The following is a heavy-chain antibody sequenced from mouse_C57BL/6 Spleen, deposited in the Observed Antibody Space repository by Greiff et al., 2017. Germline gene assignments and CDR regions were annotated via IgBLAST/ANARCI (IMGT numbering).Heavy chain of an antibody. V-gene: IGHV1-64*01. CDR2: IHPNSGST. CDR1: GYTFTSYW. D-gene: IGHD2-1*01. J-gene: IGHJ2*01. CDR3: ARRSLPYGNSFDY. Sequence: QVQLQQPGAELVKPGASVKLSCKASGYTFTSYWMHWVKQRPGQGLEWIGMIHPNSGSTNYNEKFKSKATLTVDKSSSTAYMQLSSLTSEDSAVYYCARRSLPYGNSFDYWGQGTTLTVSS.